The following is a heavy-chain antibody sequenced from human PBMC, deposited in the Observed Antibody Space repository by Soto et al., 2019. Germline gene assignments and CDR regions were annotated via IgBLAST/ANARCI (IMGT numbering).Heavy chain of an antibody. J-gene: IGHJ3*02. CDR1: GGSISSGGYY. CDR3: ARDELATDDFDI. CDR2: IYYSGTT. V-gene: IGHV4-31*03. Sequence: QVQLQESGPGLVKPSQTLSLTCTVSGGSISSGGYYWSWIRQNPGKGLEWIGYIYYSGTTNYNPSLKSRLTISVDTSKTQFSLKLNSMTAADTAVYYCARDELATDDFDIWGQGTMVTVSS. D-gene: IGHD5-12*01.